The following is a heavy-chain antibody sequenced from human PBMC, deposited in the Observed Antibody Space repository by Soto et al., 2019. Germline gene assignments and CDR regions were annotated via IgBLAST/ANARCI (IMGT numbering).Heavy chain of an antibody. V-gene: IGHV3-30-3*01. J-gene: IGHJ4*02. CDR1: GFTFSSYA. Sequence: QVQLVESGGGVVQPGRSLRLSCAASGFTFSSYAMHWVRQAPGKGLEWVAVISYDGSNKYYADSVKGRFTISRDTSKNTLYLQMNSLRAEDTAVYYCARGDDYGDRKADWGQGTLVTVSS. CDR2: ISYDGSNK. D-gene: IGHD4-17*01. CDR3: ARGDDYGDRKAD.